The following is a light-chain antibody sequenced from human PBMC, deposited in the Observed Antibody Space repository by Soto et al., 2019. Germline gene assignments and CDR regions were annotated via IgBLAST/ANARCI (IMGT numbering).Light chain of an antibody. V-gene: IGKV3-11*01. J-gene: IGKJ3*01. CDR1: QSVSSY. CDR2: DPS. CDR3: QQRSNGSLI. Sequence: EIVLTQSPATLSLSPVERATLSCRASQSVSSYLAWYQQKPGQAPRLLIYDPSNRATGIPARFSGGAAGTDCSLTICGLKHQDFAVYFCQQRSNGSLIFGRGNKVDVK.